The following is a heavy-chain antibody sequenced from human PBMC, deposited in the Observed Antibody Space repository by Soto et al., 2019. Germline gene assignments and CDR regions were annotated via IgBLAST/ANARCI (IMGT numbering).Heavy chain of an antibody. D-gene: IGHD2-15*01. CDR1: GGSISSGDYY. Sequence: PSGTLSLTCTVSGGSISSGDYYWSWIRQPPGKGLEWIGYIYYSGSTYYNPSLKSRVTISVDTSKNQFSLKLSSVTAADTAVYYCATILNCSGGSCYIRVDYWGQGTLVTVSS. J-gene: IGHJ4*02. CDR3: ATILNCSGGSCYIRVDY. CDR2: IYYSGST. V-gene: IGHV4-30-4*01.